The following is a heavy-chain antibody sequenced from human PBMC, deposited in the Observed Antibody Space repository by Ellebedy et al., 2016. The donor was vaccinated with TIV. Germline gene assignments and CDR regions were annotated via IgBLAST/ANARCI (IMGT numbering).Heavy chain of an antibody. V-gene: IGHV4-39*01. CDR3: ARHVKTMFDLYYFDY. CDR1: GVSISTSSYY. CDR2: MYYSGST. J-gene: IGHJ4*02. Sequence: MPSETLSLTCTVPGVSISTSSYYWGWIRQPPGKGLEWIGSMYYSGSTYYNPSLKSRVTISVDTSKNQFSLKLSSVTAADTAVYYCARHVKTMFDLYYFDYWGQGTLVTVSS. D-gene: IGHD3-10*02.